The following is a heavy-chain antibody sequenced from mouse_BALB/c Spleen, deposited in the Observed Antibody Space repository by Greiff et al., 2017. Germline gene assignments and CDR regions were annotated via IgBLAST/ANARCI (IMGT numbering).Heavy chain of an antibody. D-gene: IGHD1-1*01. CDR3: ARGHYYGSTQYYFDY. CDR1: GFTFSSYA. CDR2: ISSGGST. J-gene: IGHJ2*01. Sequence: DVMLVESGGGLVKPGGSLKLSCAASGFTFSSYAMSWVRQTPEKRLEWVASISSGGSTYYPDSVKGRFTISRDNARNILYLQMSSLRSEDTAMYYCARGHYYGSTQYYFDYWGQGTTLTVSS. V-gene: IGHV5-6-5*01.